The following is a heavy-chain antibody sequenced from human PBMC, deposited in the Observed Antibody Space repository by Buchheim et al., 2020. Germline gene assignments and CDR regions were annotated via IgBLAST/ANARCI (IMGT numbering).Heavy chain of an antibody. J-gene: IGHJ4*02. D-gene: IGHD4-17*01. Sequence: QVQLVESGGGVVQPGRSLRLSCAASGFTFSSYAMHWVRQAPGKGLEWVAVISYDGSTKYYADSVKGRFTISRDNSKNTLALQMNSLRAEDMAVYYCARERLRFADYWGQGTL. CDR3: ARERLRFADY. V-gene: IGHV3-30*04. CDR2: ISYDGSTK. CDR1: GFTFSSYA.